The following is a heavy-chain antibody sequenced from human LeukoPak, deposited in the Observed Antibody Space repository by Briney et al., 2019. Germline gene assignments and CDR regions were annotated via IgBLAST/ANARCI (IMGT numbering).Heavy chain of an antibody. CDR1: GLRFRDFT. V-gene: IGHV3-23*01. CDR3: GKEGGA. Sequence: GGSLRFSWAASGLRFRDFTMTWVRQAPGKGPEWVSAIGGRGGSTYYADSLGGRFIISRDNSKDMVYLQMNSLKVEDTATYYCGKEGGAWGQGTKVTVSS. D-gene: IGHD3-16*01. J-gene: IGHJ5*02. CDR2: IGGRGGST.